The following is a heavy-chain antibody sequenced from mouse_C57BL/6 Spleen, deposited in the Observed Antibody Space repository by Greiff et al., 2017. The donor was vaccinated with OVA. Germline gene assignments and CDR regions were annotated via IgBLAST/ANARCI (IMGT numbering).Heavy chain of an antibody. CDR2: IRSKSNNYAT. CDR1: GFSFNTYA. D-gene: IGHD3-2*02. Sequence: GGGLVQPKGSLKLSCAASGFSFNTYAMNWVRQAPGKGLEWVARIRSKSNNYATYYADSVKDRFTISRDDSESMLYLQMNNLKTEDTAMYYCVRRGSSGYGDYYAMDYWGQGTSVTVSS. J-gene: IGHJ4*01. CDR3: VRRGSSGYGDYYAMDY. V-gene: IGHV10-1*01.